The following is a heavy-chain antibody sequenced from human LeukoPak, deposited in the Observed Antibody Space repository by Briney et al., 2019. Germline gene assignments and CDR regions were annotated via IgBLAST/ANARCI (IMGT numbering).Heavy chain of an antibody. CDR2: AYYGGST. CDR1: DGSISNYY. V-gene: IGHV4-59*08. D-gene: IGHD6-19*01. Sequence: MPSETLSLTCSAFDGSISNYYWSWIRQPPGKGLEWIGYAYYGGSTTYNPSFESRATISVATSKNQFSLKLTAVTTADTAVDYCARNSAVATSRSWFDPWGQGTLVTVSS. J-gene: IGHJ5*02. CDR3: ARNSAVATSRSWFDP.